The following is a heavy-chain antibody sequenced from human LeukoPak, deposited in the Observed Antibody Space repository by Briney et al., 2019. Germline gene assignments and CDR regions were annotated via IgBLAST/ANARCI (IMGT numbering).Heavy chain of an antibody. J-gene: IGHJ6*02. CDR3: ASAAGIATAQTPYGMDV. Sequence: ASVKVSCKASGGTFSSYTISWVRQAPGQGLEWMGRIIPILGIANYAQKFQGRVTITAGKSTRTAYMELSSLRSEDTAVYYCASAAGIATAQTPYGMDVWGQGTTVTVSS. D-gene: IGHD1-26*01. V-gene: IGHV1-69*02. CDR2: IIPILGIA. CDR1: GGTFSSYT.